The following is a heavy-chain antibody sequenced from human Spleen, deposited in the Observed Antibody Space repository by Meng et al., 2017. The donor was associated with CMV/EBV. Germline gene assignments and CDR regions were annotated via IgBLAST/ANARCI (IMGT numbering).Heavy chain of an antibody. Sequence: GRSLRLSCAASGFMFSDYWMTWVRQAPGKGLEWVANIKQDGSEKYYVGSVKGRFSISRDNANKSLYLQMNSLRVEDTAVYYCARARRGIVAGLDSWGQGTLVTVSS. D-gene: IGHD3-22*01. CDR2: IKQDGSEK. J-gene: IGHJ4*02. CDR1: GFMFSDYW. V-gene: IGHV3-7*01. CDR3: ARARRGIVAGLDS.